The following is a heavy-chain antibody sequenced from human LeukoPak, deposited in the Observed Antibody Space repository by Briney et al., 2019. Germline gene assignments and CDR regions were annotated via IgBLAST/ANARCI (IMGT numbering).Heavy chain of an antibody. J-gene: IGHJ3*02. CDR1: GGTFSSYA. CDR3: ASDYYDSSGYYQGAFDI. V-gene: IGHV1-69*04. Sequence: GASVKVSCKASGGTFSSYAISWVRQAPGQGLKWMGRIIPILGIANYAQKFQGRVTITADKSTSTAYMELSSLRSEDTAVYYCASDYYDSSGYYQGAFDIWGQGTMVTVSS. D-gene: IGHD3-22*01. CDR2: IIPILGIA.